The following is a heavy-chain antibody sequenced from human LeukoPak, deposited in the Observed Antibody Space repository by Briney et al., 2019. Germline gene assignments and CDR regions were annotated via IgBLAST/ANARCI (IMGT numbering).Heavy chain of an antibody. CDR1: GFTFSSYA. CDR3: ARVITMLVVDSFDY. V-gene: IGHV3-23*01. CDR2: ISGSGGSS. J-gene: IGHJ4*02. D-gene: IGHD3-22*01. Sequence: QTGGSLRLSCAASGFTFSSYAMSWVRQAPGKGLEWVSAISGSGGSSYYADSVKGRFTISGDNSKNTLYLQMNSLRAEDTAVYYCARVITMLVVDSFDYWGQGTLVTVSS.